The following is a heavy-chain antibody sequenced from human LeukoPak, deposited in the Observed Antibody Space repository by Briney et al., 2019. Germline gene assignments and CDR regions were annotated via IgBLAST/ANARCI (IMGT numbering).Heavy chain of an antibody. J-gene: IGHJ6*03. V-gene: IGHV3-7*01. CDR3: ARLRYHDFWSGYWKYYYYMDV. CDR1: GFTYTTYW. CDR2: IKRDGSEK. D-gene: IGHD3-3*01. Sequence: GGSLRLSCEASGFTYTTYWMSWVRQAPGKGLQWVANIKRDGSEKYYVDSVKGRFTISRDNAKNSLYLQMNSLRAEDTAVYYCARLRYHDFWSGYWKYYYYMDVWGKGTTVTVSS.